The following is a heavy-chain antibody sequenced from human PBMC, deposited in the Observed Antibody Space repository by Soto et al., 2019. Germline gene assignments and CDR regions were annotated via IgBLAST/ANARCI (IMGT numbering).Heavy chain of an antibody. J-gene: IGHJ5*02. CDR2: INWNGGST. Sequence: PGGSLRLSCAASGFTFDDYGMSWVRQAPGKGLEWVSGINWNGGSTGYADSVKGRFTISRDNAKNSLYLQMNSLRAEDTALYHCARYFGSTSLGWFDPWGQGTLVTVS. D-gene: IGHD2-2*01. CDR3: ARYFGSTSLGWFDP. CDR1: GFTFDDYG. V-gene: IGHV3-20*01.